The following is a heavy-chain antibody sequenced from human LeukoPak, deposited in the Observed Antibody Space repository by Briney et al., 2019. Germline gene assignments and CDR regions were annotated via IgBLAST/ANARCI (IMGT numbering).Heavy chain of an antibody. CDR2: ISGSGGST. CDR1: GFTFSIYA. V-gene: IGHV3-23*01. D-gene: IGHD6-13*01. Sequence: GGSLRLSCAASGFTFSIYAMTWVRQAPGQGLEWVSAISGSGGSTYYADSVKGRFTISRDNSKNTLFLQMNSLRAEDTAVYYCARNGYTSSWYRNWGQGTLVTVSS. CDR3: ARNGYTSSWYRN. J-gene: IGHJ4*02.